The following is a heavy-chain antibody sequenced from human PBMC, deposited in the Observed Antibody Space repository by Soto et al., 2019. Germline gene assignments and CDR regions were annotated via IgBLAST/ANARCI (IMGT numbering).Heavy chain of an antibody. J-gene: IGHJ6*02. CDR1: GGSISSSNL. CDR2: IYHSGST. Sequence: SETLSLTCAVSGGSISSSNLWSCVRQPPGKGLEWIGEIYHSGSTNYNPSLKSRVTISVDKSKNQFSLKLSSVTAADTAVYYCARGRKVEMATITEGNYYYYGMDVWGQGTRVTVSS. CDR3: ARGRKVEMATITEGNYYYYGMDV. V-gene: IGHV4-4*02. D-gene: IGHD5-12*01.